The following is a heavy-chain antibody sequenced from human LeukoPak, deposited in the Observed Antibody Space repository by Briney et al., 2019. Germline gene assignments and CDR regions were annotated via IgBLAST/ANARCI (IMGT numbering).Heavy chain of an antibody. J-gene: IGHJ4*02. Sequence: ASVKVSCKASGGTFSSYAISWVRQAPGQEPEWMGGIIPIFGTANYAQKFQGRVTITADESTSTAYMELSSLRSEDTAVYYCARSDCSGGSCYSDWYFDYWGQGTLVTVSS. CDR2: IIPIFGTA. CDR3: ARSDCSGGSCYSDWYFDY. V-gene: IGHV1-69*13. D-gene: IGHD2-15*01. CDR1: GGTFSSYA.